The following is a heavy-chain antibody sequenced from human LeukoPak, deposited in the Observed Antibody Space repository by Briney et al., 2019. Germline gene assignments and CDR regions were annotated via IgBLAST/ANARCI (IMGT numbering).Heavy chain of an antibody. Sequence: SETLSLTCTVSGYYISSGYYWGWIRQPPGKGLEWIGSIYHSGSTYYNPSLKSRVTISVDTSKNQFSLKLSSVTAADTAVYYCARYIQETKYYFDYWGQGTLVTVSS. CDR2: IYHSGST. CDR1: GYYISSGYY. V-gene: IGHV4-38-2*02. J-gene: IGHJ4*02. CDR3: ARYIQETKYYFDY. D-gene: IGHD5-24*01.